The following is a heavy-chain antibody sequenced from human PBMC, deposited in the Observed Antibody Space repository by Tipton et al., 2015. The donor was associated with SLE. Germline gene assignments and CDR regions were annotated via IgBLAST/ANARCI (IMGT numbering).Heavy chain of an antibody. CDR1: GFTFGDYA. D-gene: IGHD4-17*01. CDR3: TRSPRTTVTLFDY. Sequence: SLRLSCTASGFTFGDYAMSWVRQAPGKGLEWVGFIRSKAYGGTTEYAASVKGRFTTSRDDSKSIAYLQMNSLKTEDTAVYYCTRSPRTTVTLFDYWGQGTLVTVSS. CDR2: IRSKAYGGTT. V-gene: IGHV3-49*04. J-gene: IGHJ4*02.